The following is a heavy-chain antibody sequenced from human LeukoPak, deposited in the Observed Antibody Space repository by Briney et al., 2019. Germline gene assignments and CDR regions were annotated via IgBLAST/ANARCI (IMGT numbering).Heavy chain of an antibody. J-gene: IGHJ5*02. CDR2: INPNSGGT. CDR1: GYTFTSYA. D-gene: IGHD2-15*01. Sequence: ASVKVSCKASGYTFTSYAMNWVRQAPGQGLEWMGWINPNSGGTKNAQKFQGRVTMTRDTSISTAYMELSSLRSDDTAVYYCARDRVAATGNWFDPWGQGTLLTVSS. V-gene: IGHV1-2*02. CDR3: ARDRVAATGNWFDP.